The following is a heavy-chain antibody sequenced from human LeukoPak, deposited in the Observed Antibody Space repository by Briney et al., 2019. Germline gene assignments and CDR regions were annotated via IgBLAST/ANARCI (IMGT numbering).Heavy chain of an antibody. CDR3: ASRDGGDYLLGAFDI. CDR1: GGTFSSYA. D-gene: IGHD2-21*02. CDR2: IIPILGIA. J-gene: IGHJ3*02. Sequence: ASVKVSCKASGGTFSSYAISWVRQAPGQGLEWMGRIIPILGIANYAQKFQGRVTITADKSTSTAYMELSSLRFEDTAVYYCASRDGGDYLLGAFDIWGQGTMVTVSS. V-gene: IGHV1-69*04.